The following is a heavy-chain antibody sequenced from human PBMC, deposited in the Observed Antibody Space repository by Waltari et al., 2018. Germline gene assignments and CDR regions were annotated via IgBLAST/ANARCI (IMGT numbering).Heavy chain of an antibody. V-gene: IGHV3-48*01. CDR1: GFTFSSYS. CDR3: ARDGLWVADAFDI. CDR2: ISSSSSTI. J-gene: IGHJ3*02. Sequence: EVQLVESGGGLVQPGGSLRLSCAASGFTFSSYSMNWARQAPGKGLEWVSYISSSSSTIYYADSVKGRFTISRDNAKNSLYLQMNSLRAEDTAVYYCARDGLWVADAFDIWGQGTMVTVSS. D-gene: IGHD3-16*01.